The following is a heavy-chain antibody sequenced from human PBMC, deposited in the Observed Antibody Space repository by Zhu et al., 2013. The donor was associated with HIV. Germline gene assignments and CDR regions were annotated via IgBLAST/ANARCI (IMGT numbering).Heavy chain of an antibody. CDR2: IIPILGIA. CDR1: GGTFSSYT. J-gene: IGHJ4*02. V-gene: IGHV1-69*02. CDR3: ASVLPDSSGYLPFDY. Sequence: QVQLVQSGAEVKKPGSSVKVSCKASGGTFSSYTISWVRQAPGQGLEWMGRIIPILGIANYAQKFQGRVTITADKSTSTAYMELSSLRSEDTAVYYCASVLPDSSGYLPFDYWGQGTLVTVSS. D-gene: IGHD3-22*01.